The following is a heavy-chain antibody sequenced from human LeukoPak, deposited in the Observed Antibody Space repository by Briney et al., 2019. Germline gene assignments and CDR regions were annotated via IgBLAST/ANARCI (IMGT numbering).Heavy chain of an antibody. J-gene: IGHJ4*02. CDR2: IKSKVHGGTT. CDR3: TTAPSATDY. D-gene: IGHD6-6*01. CDR1: GFTFSNCG. Sequence: GGSLRLSCAASGFTFSNCGMTWVRQAPGKGLEWVGRIKSKVHGGTTDYAAPVKGRFTMSRDDSKDTLYLQMNSLKIEDTAVYYCTTAPSATDYWGPGTLVTVSS. V-gene: IGHV3-15*01.